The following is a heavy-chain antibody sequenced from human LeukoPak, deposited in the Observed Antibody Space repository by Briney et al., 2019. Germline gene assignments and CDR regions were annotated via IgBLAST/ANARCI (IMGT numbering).Heavy chain of an antibody. D-gene: IGHD3-10*01. CDR3: ARLQGEGRHIGFDAFDI. V-gene: IGHV4-39*07. CDR2: IYYSGNT. J-gene: IGHJ3*02. CDR1: GGSLSSSSHY. Sequence: PSETLSLTCTVSGGSLSSSSHYWAWIRQPPGKGLEWIANIYYSGNTYYNPSLKSRVTISLDMSKNHFSLRVGSLTAADTAVYYCARLQGEGRHIGFDAFDIWGQGTMVTVSS.